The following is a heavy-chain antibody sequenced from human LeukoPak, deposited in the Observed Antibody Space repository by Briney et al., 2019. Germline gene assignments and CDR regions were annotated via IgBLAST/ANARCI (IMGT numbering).Heavy chain of an antibody. Sequence: PSETLSLTCTISGGSISSSNWWSWVRQPPGKGLEWIGEIYHSGSTNYNPSLKSRVTISVDKSKNQFSLKLSSVTAADTAVYYCARRNVDTVMVAFYYGMDVWGQGTTVTVSS. CDR1: GGSISSSNW. CDR2: IYHSGST. CDR3: ARRNVDTVMVAFYYGMDV. D-gene: IGHD5-18*01. J-gene: IGHJ6*02. V-gene: IGHV4-4*02.